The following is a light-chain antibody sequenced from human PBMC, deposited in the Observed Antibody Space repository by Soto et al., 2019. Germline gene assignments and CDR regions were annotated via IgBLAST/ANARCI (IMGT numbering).Light chain of an antibody. J-gene: IGKJ1*01. CDR3: QQYNSYPWT. CDR1: QSVLDSSNNKNS. Sequence: DIVMTQSPDSLAVSLGERASINCKSSQSVLDSSNNKNSLTWYQQKPGQPPKLLFYWASTRASGVPDRFSGSGSGTEFTLTISSLQPDDFATYYCQQYNSYPWTFGQGTKVEIK. CDR2: WAS. V-gene: IGKV4-1*01.